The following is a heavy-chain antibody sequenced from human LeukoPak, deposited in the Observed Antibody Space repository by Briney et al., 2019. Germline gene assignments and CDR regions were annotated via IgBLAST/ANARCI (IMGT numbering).Heavy chain of an antibody. CDR3: ARGVYGYSSNWNDY. Sequence: GASVKVSCKASGYTFSDFYMHWVRQAPGQGLEWMGIINPSGGSTSYAQKFQGRVTTTRDMSTSTVNMELGSLRSEDTAVYYCARGVYGYSSNWNDYWGQGTLVTVSS. CDR2: INPSGGST. V-gene: IGHV1-46*01. D-gene: IGHD6-13*01. CDR1: GYTFSDFY. J-gene: IGHJ4*02.